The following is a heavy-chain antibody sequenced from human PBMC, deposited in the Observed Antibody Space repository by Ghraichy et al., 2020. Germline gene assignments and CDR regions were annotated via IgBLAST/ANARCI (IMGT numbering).Heavy chain of an antibody. Sequence: GESLNISCAASGLRFSGYWMKWVRQAPGKGLEWVASIKEDGSETRYVDSVKGRFTVSRDNAKNSLFLDMNSLRVEDTAMYYCANPGYSSGWEEYWGQGTLVTVSS. CDR2: IKEDGSET. D-gene: IGHD6-19*01. CDR1: GLRFSGYW. V-gene: IGHV3-7*03. J-gene: IGHJ1*01. CDR3: ANPGYSSGWEEY.